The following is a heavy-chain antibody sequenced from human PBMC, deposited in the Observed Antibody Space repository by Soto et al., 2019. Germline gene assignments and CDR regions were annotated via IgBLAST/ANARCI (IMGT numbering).Heavy chain of an antibody. D-gene: IGHD2-21*01. Sequence: SETLSLTCTVSGGSISTSSYYWGWIRQPPGKGLEYIGYIYHSGSTHYNPSLKSRVTISVDRSKNQFSLKLSSVTAADTAVYYCARGNVVAIDYWGQGTLVTVSS. CDR1: GGSISTSSYY. CDR2: IYHSGST. J-gene: IGHJ4*02. CDR3: ARGNVVAIDY. V-gene: IGHV4-39*07.